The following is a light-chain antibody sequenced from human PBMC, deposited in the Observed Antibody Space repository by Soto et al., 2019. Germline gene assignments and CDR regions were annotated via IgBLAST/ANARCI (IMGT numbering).Light chain of an antibody. Sequence: EIVLTQSPGTLSLSPGERATLSCRASQTVSSNYLAWCQQRPGKAPRLLIYGASTRATGIPARFSGSGAGTEFTLTISSLQSEDFAVYYCQQYNNWPRTFGQGTKVDIK. J-gene: IGKJ1*01. CDR2: GAS. CDR3: QQYNNWPRT. V-gene: IGKV3-15*01. CDR1: QTVSSN.